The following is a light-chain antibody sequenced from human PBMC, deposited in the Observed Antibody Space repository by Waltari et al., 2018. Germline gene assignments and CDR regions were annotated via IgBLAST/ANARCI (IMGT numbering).Light chain of an antibody. CDR1: QSLPHSNGYNY. J-gene: IGKJ1*01. V-gene: IGKV2-28*01. Sequence: DIVMTQSPVSLSVTTGEPASISCRSSQSLPHSNGYNYVDWHVQKPGQSPQLLIYVASKRASGVPDRFSGSGSGTDFTLKISRVEAEDVGVYYCMQTRETPQTFGQGTKVEIK. CDR3: MQTRETPQT. CDR2: VAS.